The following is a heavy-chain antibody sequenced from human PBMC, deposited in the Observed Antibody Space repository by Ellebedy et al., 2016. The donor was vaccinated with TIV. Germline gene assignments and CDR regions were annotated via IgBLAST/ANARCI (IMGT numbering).Heavy chain of an antibody. V-gene: IGHV4-38-2*02. CDR3: ARGISTQGHDY. J-gene: IGHJ4*02. CDR1: GYSISSGYY. Sequence: MPGGSLRLSCSVSGYSISSGYYWGWIRQPPGKGLEWIGSIYHSGSTYYKPSLKSRFTISVDTSKNQFSLQLSSVTAADTAVYYCARGISTQGHDYWGQGALVTVSS. CDR2: IYHSGST.